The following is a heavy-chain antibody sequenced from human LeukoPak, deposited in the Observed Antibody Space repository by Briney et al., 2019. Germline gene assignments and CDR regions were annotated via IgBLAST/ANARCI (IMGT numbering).Heavy chain of an antibody. J-gene: IGHJ4*02. CDR2: ISGSGGST. V-gene: IGHV3-23*01. D-gene: IGHD3-16*01. Sequence: GGSLRLSCAASGFTFSSYAMSWVRQAPGKELEWVSAISGSGGSTYYADSVKGRFTISRDNSKNTLYLQMNSLRAEDTAVYYCARLSGGVTNYFDYWGQGTLVTVSS. CDR1: GFTFSSYA. CDR3: ARLSGGVTNYFDY.